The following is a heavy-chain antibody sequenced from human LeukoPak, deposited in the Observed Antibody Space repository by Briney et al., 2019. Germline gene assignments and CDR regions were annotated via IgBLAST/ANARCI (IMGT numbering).Heavy chain of an antibody. CDR1: GGSISNYY. CDR3: ARGSSGARFDY. D-gene: IGHD2-15*01. J-gene: IGHJ4*02. V-gene: IGHV4-4*07. Sequence: PETLSLTYTVSGGSISNYYWSWIRQPAGKGLEWIGRIHTSGSSNCNPSLKSRVTMSVDTSKNQFSLKLTSVTAADTAVYYCARGSSGARFDYWGQGTLVTVSS. CDR2: IHTSGSS.